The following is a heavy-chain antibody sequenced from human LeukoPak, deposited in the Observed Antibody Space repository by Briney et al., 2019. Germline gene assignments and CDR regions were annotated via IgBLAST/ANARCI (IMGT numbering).Heavy chain of an antibody. D-gene: IGHD6-19*01. J-gene: IGHJ4*02. Sequence: GGSLRLSCAASGFTFSSYAMHWVRQAPGKGLEYVSAISSNGGSTYYANSVKGRFTISRDNSKNTLYLQMGSLRAEDMAVYYCARESPSTGYSSGWHHFDYWGQGTLVTVSS. CDR2: ISSNGGST. CDR1: GFTFSSYA. CDR3: ARESPSTGYSSGWHHFDY. V-gene: IGHV3-64*01.